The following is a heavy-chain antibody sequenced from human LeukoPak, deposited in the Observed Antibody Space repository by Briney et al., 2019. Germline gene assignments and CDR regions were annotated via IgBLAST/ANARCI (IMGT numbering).Heavy chain of an antibody. CDR3: ARDQLLWFGESNYYYYGMDV. V-gene: IGHV4-59*01. D-gene: IGHD3-10*01. CDR2: IYYSGST. CDR1: GGSISSYY. J-gene: IGHJ6*02. Sequence: ASETLSLTCTVSGGSISSYYWSWIRQPPGKGLEWIGYIYYSGSTNYNPSLKSRVTISVDTSKNQLSLKLSSVTAADTAVYYRARDQLLWFGESNYYYYGMDVWGQGTTVTVSS.